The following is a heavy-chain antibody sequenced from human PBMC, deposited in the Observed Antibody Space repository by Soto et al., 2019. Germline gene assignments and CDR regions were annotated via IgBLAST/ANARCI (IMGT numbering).Heavy chain of an antibody. CDR1: GGSISSYY. Sequence: SETLSLTCTVSGGSISSYYWSWIRQPPGKGLEWIGYINHSGSTNYNPSLKSRVTISVDTSKNQFSLKLSSVTAADTAVYYCARGGNHYDSCGYPKKNFDYWGQGTLVTVSS. D-gene: IGHD3-22*01. CDR3: ARGGNHYDSCGYPKKNFDY. CDR2: INHSGST. V-gene: IGHV4-59*12. J-gene: IGHJ4*02.